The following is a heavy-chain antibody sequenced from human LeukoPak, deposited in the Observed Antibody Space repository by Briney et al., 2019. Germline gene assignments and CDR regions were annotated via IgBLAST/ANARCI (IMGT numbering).Heavy chain of an antibody. CDR1: GFTFSSYS. J-gene: IGHJ4*02. CDR3: AKDAAMTTIYYFDS. Sequence: PGGSLRLSCAASGFTFSSYSMNWVRQAPGKGLEWVSYISSSSSTIYYADSVKGRFTISRDNSKNALSLQMSSLRNEDTAVYYCAKDAAMTTIYYFDSWGQGTLVTVSS. D-gene: IGHD2-21*02. V-gene: IGHV3-48*02. CDR2: ISSSSSTI.